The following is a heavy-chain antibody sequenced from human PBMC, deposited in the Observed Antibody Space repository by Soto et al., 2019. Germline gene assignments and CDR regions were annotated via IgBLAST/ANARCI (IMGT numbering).Heavy chain of an antibody. CDR1: GGSISSKSCS. Sequence: SETLSLTCSVSGGSISSKSCSWGWIRQPPGKGLEWIGTIYHSENTYYNPSLKSRVTISVDKSKNQFSLKLSSVTAADTAVYYCARVVSAVAGLVPYYGMDVWGQGTTVTVSS. V-gene: IGHV4-39*07. J-gene: IGHJ6*02. D-gene: IGHD6-19*01. CDR3: ARVVSAVAGLVPYYGMDV. CDR2: IYHSENT.